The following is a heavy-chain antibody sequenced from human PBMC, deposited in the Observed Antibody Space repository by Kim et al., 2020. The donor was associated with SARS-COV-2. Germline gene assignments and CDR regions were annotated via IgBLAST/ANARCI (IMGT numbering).Heavy chain of an antibody. Sequence: YGDPGKARFTISRDNSKNTLYLQMNSLRAEDTAVYYCARSVRYSSHAPDYWGQGTLVTVSS. J-gene: IGHJ4*02. D-gene: IGHD4-4*01. CDR3: ARSVRYSSHAPDY. V-gene: IGHV3-53*01.